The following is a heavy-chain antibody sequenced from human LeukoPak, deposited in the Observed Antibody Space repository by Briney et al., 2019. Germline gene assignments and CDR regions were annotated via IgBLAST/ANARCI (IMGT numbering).Heavy chain of an antibody. CDR3: AKQESWSNFDS. V-gene: IGHV3-23*01. Sequence: PGGSLRLSCTASGFTFSSYAMSWVRQAPGKGLEWVSAISGSSGSTFSADSVKGRFTISRDNSKNTLYLQMNSLRAEDTAVYYCAKQESWSNFDSWGQGTLVTVSS. D-gene: IGHD2-15*01. CDR2: ISGSSGST. CDR1: GFTFSSYA. J-gene: IGHJ4*02.